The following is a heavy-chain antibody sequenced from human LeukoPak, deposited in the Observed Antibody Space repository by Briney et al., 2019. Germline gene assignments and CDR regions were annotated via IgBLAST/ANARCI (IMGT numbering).Heavy chain of an antibody. J-gene: IGHJ4*02. V-gene: IGHV4-4*02. Sequence: SETLSLTCDVSGGSVTSTNWWTWVRQPPGKGLEWIGVVHLDGRTNYNPSLKSRLIMSVDLPEHHISLKLTSVTAADTAVYYCAREGGFYRPLDYSGQGTLVTVSS. CDR1: GGSVTSTNW. CDR3: AREGGFYRPLDY. CDR2: VHLDGRT. D-gene: IGHD3-3*01.